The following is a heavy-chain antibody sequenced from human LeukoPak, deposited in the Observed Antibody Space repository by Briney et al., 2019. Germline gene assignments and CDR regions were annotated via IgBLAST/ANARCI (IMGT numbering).Heavy chain of an antibody. Sequence: GASVKVSCKAPGYTFTGYYMHWVRQAPGQGLEWMGWINPNSGGTNYAQKFQGRVTMTRDTSTSTVYMELRSLRSEDTAVYYCARGSSTAVVILDPYYFDSWGQGTLVTVSS. CDR3: ARGSSTAVVILDPYYFDS. J-gene: IGHJ4*02. CDR2: INPNSGGT. CDR1: GYTFTGYY. D-gene: IGHD3-22*01. V-gene: IGHV1-2*02.